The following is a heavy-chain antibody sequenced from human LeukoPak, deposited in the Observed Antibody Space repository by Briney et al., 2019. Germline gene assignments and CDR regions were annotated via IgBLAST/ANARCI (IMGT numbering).Heavy chain of an antibody. Sequence: GGSLSLSCAASGFTFSSYAVHWVPESPGQALEWLAVMSYYGSNKYSTATVKGRFTISRDNSKNTLYLQMHRLRAEDTAVFYCARSGLMIRGVIDYWGQGTRVTVSS. V-gene: IGHV3-30*04. CDR3: ARSGLMIRGVIDY. CDR1: GFTFSSYA. CDR2: MSYYGSNK. D-gene: IGHD3-10*01. J-gene: IGHJ4*02.